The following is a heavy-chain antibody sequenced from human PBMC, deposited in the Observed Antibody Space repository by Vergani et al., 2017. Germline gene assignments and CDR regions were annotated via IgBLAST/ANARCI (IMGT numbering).Heavy chain of an antibody. J-gene: IGHJ4*02. CDR1: GFTFSSYA. D-gene: IGHD2-2*01. CDR3: ARDRWSSTSCQGYFDY. Sequence: EVQLLESGGGLVQPGGSLRLSCAASGFTFSSYAMSWVRQAPGKGLEWVSAISGSGGSTYYADSVKGRFTISRDNSKNTLYLQMNSLRAEDTAVYYCARDRWSSTSCQGYFDYWGQGTLVTVSS. V-gene: IGHV3-23*01. CDR2: ISGSGGST.